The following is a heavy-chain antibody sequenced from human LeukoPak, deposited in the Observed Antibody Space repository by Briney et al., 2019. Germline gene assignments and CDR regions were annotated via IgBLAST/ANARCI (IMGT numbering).Heavy chain of an antibody. D-gene: IGHD6-13*01. CDR2: IVGSSST. J-gene: IGHJ4*02. V-gene: IGHV3-21*01. CDR1: GFTFSSFE. CDR3: ARIGAGSSRDY. Sequence: GGSLRLSCAASGFTFSSFEMNWVRQAPGKGLEWVSSIVGSSSTYYADSLKGRFTISRDNAKNSLYLQMYSLRAEDTAVYYCARIGAGSSRDYWGQGTLVTVSS.